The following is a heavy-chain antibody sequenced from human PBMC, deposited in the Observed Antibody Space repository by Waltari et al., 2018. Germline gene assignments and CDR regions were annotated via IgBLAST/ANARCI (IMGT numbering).Heavy chain of an antibody. CDR2: IIPIFGTA. J-gene: IGHJ5*02. Sequence: QVQLGQSGAEVKKPGSSGKVSGRASGGTLGSKALSGVRQAPGQGLEWMGGIIPIFGTANYAQKFQGRVTITADESTSTAYMELSSLRSEDTAVYYCAISPAYGSGSYYNAWGQGTLVTVSS. CDR1: GGTLGSKA. V-gene: IGHV1-69*01. CDR3: AISPAYGSGSYYNA. D-gene: IGHD3-10*01.